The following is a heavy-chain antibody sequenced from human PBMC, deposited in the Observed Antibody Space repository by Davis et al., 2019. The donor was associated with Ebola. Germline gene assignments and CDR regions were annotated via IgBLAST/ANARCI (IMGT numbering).Heavy chain of an antibody. D-gene: IGHD1-20*01. J-gene: IGHJ6*02. Sequence: GGSLRLSCAASGFTVSSNYMSWVRQAPGKGLEWVSVIYSGGSTYYADSVKGRFTISRDNSKNTLYLQMNSLRAEDTAVYYCARVNWKRAYGMDVWGQGTTVTVSS. CDR1: GFTVSSNY. CDR3: ARVNWKRAYGMDV. V-gene: IGHV3-53*01. CDR2: IYSGGST.